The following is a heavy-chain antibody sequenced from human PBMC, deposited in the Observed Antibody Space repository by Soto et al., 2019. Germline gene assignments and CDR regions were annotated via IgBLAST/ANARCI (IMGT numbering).Heavy chain of an antibody. J-gene: IGHJ6*02. CDR2: VIPIFGTA. Sequence: QVQLVQSGAEVKKPGSSVKVSCKASGGTFSSYAISWVRQAPGQGLEWMGGVIPIFGTANYAQKVQGRVTITADKSTSTAYMELSSLRSEDTAVYYCARPLYDFWSGYYSGYYYGMDVWGQGTTVTVSS. D-gene: IGHD3-3*01. CDR1: GGTFSSYA. V-gene: IGHV1-69*06. CDR3: ARPLYDFWSGYYSGYYYGMDV.